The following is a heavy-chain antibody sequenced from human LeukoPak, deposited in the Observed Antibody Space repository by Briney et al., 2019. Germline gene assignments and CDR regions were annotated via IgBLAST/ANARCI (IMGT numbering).Heavy chain of an antibody. CDR1: GVTFSGDA. CDR3: AKDAPPFDILTGYSDY. J-gene: IGHJ4*02. CDR2: FSGSGGST. D-gene: IGHD3-9*01. Sequence: GGSLRLSSAASGVTFSGDAMSWGREAPGEGLGWVSAFSGSGGSTYYADSVKGRFTISRDNSKNTLYLQMNSLRAEDAAVYYCAKDAPPFDILTGYSDYWGQGTLVTVSS. V-gene: IGHV3-23*01.